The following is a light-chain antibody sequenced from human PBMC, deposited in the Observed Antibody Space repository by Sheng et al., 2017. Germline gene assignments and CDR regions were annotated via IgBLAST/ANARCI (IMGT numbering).Light chain of an antibody. J-gene: IGLJ3*02. CDR1: TSNIGTNY. Sequence: QSVLTQPPSVSAAPGQKVTISCSGSTSNIGTNYVSWYQHLPGTAPKVLIYDNDKRPSGIPDRFSGSRSGTSATLGITGLQTGDEADYSCATWDTSLSAGVFGGGTKVTVL. V-gene: IGLV1-51*01. CDR3: ATWDTSLSAGV. CDR2: DND.